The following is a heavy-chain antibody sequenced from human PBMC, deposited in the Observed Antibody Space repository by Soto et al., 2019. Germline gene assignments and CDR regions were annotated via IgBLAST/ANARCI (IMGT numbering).Heavy chain of an antibody. CDR2: IDPSDSYT. CDR1: GYSFTSYW. V-gene: IGHV5-10-1*01. CDR3: ARHKVGATTLESDAFDI. J-gene: IGHJ3*02. Sequence: GESLKISCKGSGYSFTSYWISWVRQMPGKGLEWMGRIDPSDSYTNYSPSFQGHVTISADKSISTAYLQWSSLKASDTAMYYCARHKVGATTLESDAFDIWGQGTMVTVS. D-gene: IGHD1-26*01.